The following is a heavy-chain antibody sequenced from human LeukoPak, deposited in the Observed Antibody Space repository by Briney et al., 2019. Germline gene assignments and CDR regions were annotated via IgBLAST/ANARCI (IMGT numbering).Heavy chain of an antibody. D-gene: IGHD3-22*01. Sequence: GESLKISCKGSGYSFTTYWIAWVRQMPGKGLEWMGIIYPGDSDTRYSPSFQGQVTISADKSISTAYLQWSSLKASDTAMYYYVRQRDDSYDSSGYYGDWGQGTLVTVSS. CDR2: IYPGDSDT. CDR1: GYSFTTYW. CDR3: VRQRDDSYDSSGYYGD. V-gene: IGHV5-51*01. J-gene: IGHJ4*02.